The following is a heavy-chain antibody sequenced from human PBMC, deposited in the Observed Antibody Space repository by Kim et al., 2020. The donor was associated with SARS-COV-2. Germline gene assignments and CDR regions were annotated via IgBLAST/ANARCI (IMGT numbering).Heavy chain of an antibody. CDR3: ARDAYVWGSYRPRFDY. D-gene: IGHD3-16*02. V-gene: IGHV3-48*02. J-gene: IGHJ4*02. Sequence: SVKGRFTISRDNAKNSLYLQMNSLRDEDTAVYYCARDAYVWGSYRPRFDYWGQGTLVTVSS.